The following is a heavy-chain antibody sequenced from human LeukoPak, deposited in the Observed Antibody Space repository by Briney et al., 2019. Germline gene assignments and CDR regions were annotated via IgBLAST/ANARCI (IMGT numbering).Heavy chain of an antibody. J-gene: IGHJ5*02. Sequence: SETLSLTRTVSGGSISSYYWSWIRQPPGKGLEWIGYIYYSGSTNYNPSLKSRVTISVDTSKNQFSLKLSSVTAADTAVYYCARLDRSAWFDPWGQGTLVTVSS. CDR3: ARLDRSAWFDP. V-gene: IGHV4-59*08. CDR2: IYYSGST. CDR1: GGSISSYY.